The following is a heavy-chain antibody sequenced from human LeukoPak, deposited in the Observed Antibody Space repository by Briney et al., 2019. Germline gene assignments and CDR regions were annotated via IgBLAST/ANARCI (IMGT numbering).Heavy chain of an antibody. CDR3: ARVDKGGYELKGDY. CDR1: GYTFTGYY. V-gene: IGHV1-2*02. Sequence: ASVTVSFKASGYTFTGYYMHWVRQAPGQGLEWVGWINPNSGGTNYAQKFQGRVTMTRDTSISTAYMELSRLRSDDTAVYYCARVDKGGYELKGDYWGQGTLVTVSS. D-gene: IGHD5-12*01. J-gene: IGHJ4*02. CDR2: INPNSGGT.